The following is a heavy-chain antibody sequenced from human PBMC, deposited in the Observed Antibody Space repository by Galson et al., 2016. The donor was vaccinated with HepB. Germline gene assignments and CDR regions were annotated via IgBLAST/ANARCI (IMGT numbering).Heavy chain of an antibody. Sequence: SLRLSCAGSGFSFNTYSMAWVRLTPGRGLEWVSGINGRSDRTYYADSVKGRFTISRDNSNRTLYLQMNSLRAEDTAIYYCAKGNYFDSSGHLDYWGQGTLVTVSS. CDR2: INGRSDRT. D-gene: IGHD3-22*01. CDR3: AKGNYFDSSGHLDY. CDR1: GFSFNTYS. J-gene: IGHJ4*02. V-gene: IGHV3-23*01.